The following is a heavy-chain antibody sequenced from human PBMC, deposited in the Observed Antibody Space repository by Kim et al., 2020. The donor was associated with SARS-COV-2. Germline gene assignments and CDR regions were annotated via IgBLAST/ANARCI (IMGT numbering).Heavy chain of an antibody. J-gene: IGHJ4*02. CDR2: IYYSGST. D-gene: IGHD3-16*01. CDR1: GGSISSYY. CDR3: ARAFGDY. Sequence: SETLSLTCTVSGGSISSYYWSWIRQPPGKGLEWIGYIYYSGSTNYNPSLKSRVTISVDTSKNQLSLKLSSVIAADKAVYYCARAFGDYWGQGTLVTVSS. V-gene: IGHV4-59*01.